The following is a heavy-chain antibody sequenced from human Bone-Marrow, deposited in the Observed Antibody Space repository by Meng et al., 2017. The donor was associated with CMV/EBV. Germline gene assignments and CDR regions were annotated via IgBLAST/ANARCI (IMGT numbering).Heavy chain of an antibody. CDR3: ATKPGLHWGVHK. J-gene: IGHJ4*02. CDR1: GFTFSSYY. CDR2: INHDGSSA. D-gene: IGHD3-10*01. V-gene: IGHV3-74*01. Sequence: ESLKISCAASGFTFSSYYMHWVRQSPGKGLVWVSRINHDGSSANYADSVKGRFTIPRDNAKNMLYLQMNSLRAEDTAVYYCATKPGLHWGVHKWGQGTLVTVSS.